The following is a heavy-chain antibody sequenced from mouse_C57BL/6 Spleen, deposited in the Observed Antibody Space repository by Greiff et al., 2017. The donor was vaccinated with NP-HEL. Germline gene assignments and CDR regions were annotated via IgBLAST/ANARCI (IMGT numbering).Heavy chain of an antibody. J-gene: IGHJ4*01. V-gene: IGHV2-5*01. CDR2: IWRGGST. CDR1: GFSLTSYG. D-gene: IGHD2-4*01. Sequence: VQLQQSGPGLVQPSQSLSITCTVSGFSLTSYGVHWVRQSPGKGLEWLGVIWRGGSTDYNAAIMSRLSITKDNSKSQVIVTMTSLQADETAIYYCAKKDYDYGGGAMDYLGQGTSCTVAS. CDR3: AKKDYDYGGGAMDY.